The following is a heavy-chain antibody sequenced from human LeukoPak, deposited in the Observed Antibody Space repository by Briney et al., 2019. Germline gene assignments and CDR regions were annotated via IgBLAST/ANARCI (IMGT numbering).Heavy chain of an antibody. CDR1: GYTFTSYG. J-gene: IGHJ4*02. V-gene: IGHV1-18*04. Sequence: ASVKVSCKASGYTFTSYGISWVRQAPGQGLEGMGWISAYNGNTNYAQKFEGRVTMTTDTSTSTAHSELRSPRSDDRAVYCCARGVSGYCFDYRGQGTLVTVSS. D-gene: IGHD6-25*01. CDR3: ARGVSGYCFDY. CDR2: ISAYNGNT.